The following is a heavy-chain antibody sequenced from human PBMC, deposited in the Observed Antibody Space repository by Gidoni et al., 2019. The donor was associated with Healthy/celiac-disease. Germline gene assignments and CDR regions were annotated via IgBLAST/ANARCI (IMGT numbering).Heavy chain of an antibody. V-gene: IGHV1-2*02. CDR3: ARDRYSSSSRYWFDP. CDR1: GYTFTGYY. CDR2: INPNSGGT. D-gene: IGHD6-6*01. Sequence: QVQLVQSGAAVKKPGASLKVSCKASGYTFTGYYMHWVRQAPGQGLEWMGWINPNSGGTNYAQKFQGRVTMTRDTSISTAYMELSRLRSDDTAVYYWARDRYSSSSRYWFDPWGQGTLVTVSS. J-gene: IGHJ5*02.